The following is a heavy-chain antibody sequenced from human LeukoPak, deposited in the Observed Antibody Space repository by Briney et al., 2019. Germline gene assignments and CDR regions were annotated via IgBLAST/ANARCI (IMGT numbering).Heavy chain of an antibody. CDR3: AKDDNYIRFLS. CDR1: GFTFSIYA. J-gene: IGHJ5*02. D-gene: IGHD3-16*01. Sequence: GGSLRLSCAASGFTFSIYAMSWVRQAPGKGLEWVSGISGSGGNTYYADSVKGRFTISRDNSKNTLYLQMYSLRAEDTAVYYCAKDDNYIRFLSWGQGTLVTVSS. V-gene: IGHV3-23*01. CDR2: ISGSGGNT.